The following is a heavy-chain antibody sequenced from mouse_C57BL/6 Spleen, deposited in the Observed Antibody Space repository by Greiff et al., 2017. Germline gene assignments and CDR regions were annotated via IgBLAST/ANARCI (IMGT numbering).Heavy chain of an antibody. CDR3: ARGVGTVEYDLDY. J-gene: IGHJ2*01. Sequence: VQLLQPGADLVKPGASVKLSCTASGYTFPSYWMHWVKQRPGQGLEWIGMIHPNSGSTNYNETVKSQATLTVDKSSSTAYMQLSTLTSEDSAVYCCARGVGTVEYDLDYWGQGTTLTASS. CDR2: IHPNSGST. CDR1: GYTFPSYW. D-gene: IGHD2-14*01. V-gene: IGHV1-64*01.